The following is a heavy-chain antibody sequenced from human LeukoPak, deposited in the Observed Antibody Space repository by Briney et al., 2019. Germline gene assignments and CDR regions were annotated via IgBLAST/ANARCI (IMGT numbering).Heavy chain of an antibody. Sequence: KPGGSLRLSCVASGFTFRDYYMSWIRQAPGKGLEWVSYISGSDGTIKYADSVKGRFIISRDNTKNSLYLQMNSLRVEDTAVYYCAREFTQRDYWGQGTLVTVSS. V-gene: IGHV3-11*01. CDR2: ISGSDGTI. J-gene: IGHJ4*02. CDR1: GFTFRDYY. CDR3: AREFTQRDY.